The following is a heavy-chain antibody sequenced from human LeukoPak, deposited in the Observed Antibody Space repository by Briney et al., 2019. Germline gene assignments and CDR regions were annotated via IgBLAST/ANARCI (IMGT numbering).Heavy chain of an antibody. J-gene: IGHJ4*02. D-gene: IGHD2-15*01. CDR2: ISGSGAST. Sequence: GGSLRLSCLTSGFTLSTNAMSWVRQAPGKGLEWISGISGSGASTYYADSVKGRFTISRDDSRNTLYLQMNSLRGDDTAVYYCAKDPCSGGSCYSGNFDYWGQGTLVTVSS. V-gene: IGHV3-23*01. CDR1: GFTLSTNA. CDR3: AKDPCSGGSCYSGNFDY.